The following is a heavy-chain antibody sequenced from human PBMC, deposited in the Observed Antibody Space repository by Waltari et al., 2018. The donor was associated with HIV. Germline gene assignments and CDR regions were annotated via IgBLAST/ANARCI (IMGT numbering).Heavy chain of an antibody. D-gene: IGHD6-19*01. CDR2: VIPIGGTA. J-gene: IGHJ4*02. CDR1: GGTFSSYA. V-gene: IGHV1-69*06. CDR3: ARGGIAVAGIIPGYLDY. Sequence: QVQLVQSGAEVKKPGSSVKVSCKASGGTFSSYAISWVRQAPGQGLEWMGGVIPIGGTAKYAQKFQGRVTITADKSTSTAYMELSSLRYEDTAVYYCARGGIAVAGIIPGYLDYWGQGTLVTVSS.